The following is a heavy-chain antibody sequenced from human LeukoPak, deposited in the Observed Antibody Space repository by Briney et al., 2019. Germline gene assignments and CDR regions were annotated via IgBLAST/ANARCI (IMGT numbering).Heavy chain of an antibody. Sequence: GGSLRLSCAASGFTFSSYAMSWVRQAPGKGLEWVSAISGSGGSTYYADSVKGRFTISRDNSKNTLYLQMNSLRAEDTAVYYCAKRPPIPGGSSSSFDYWGKGTRVTVSS. J-gene: IGHJ4*02. CDR2: ISGSGGST. CDR1: GFTFSSYA. CDR3: AKRPPIPGGSSSSFDY. D-gene: IGHD6-6*01. V-gene: IGHV3-23*01.